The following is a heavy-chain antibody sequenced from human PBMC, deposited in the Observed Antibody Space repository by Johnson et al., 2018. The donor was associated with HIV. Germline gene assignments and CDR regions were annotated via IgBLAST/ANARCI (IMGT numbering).Heavy chain of an antibody. CDR2: ISYDGSNQ. J-gene: IGHJ3*02. V-gene: IGHV3-30*03. CDR1: GFTFSSYG. Sequence: VQLVESGGGVVQPGRSLRLSCVAAGFTFSSYGMHWVRQAPGKGLEWVAVISYDGSNQYYADSVKGRFTISRDNSKNTLYLHMNSLKPEDTAVYYGARDGAGCSSTSCPDAFDIWGQGTMVTVSS. CDR3: ARDGAGCSSTSCPDAFDI. D-gene: IGHD2-2*01.